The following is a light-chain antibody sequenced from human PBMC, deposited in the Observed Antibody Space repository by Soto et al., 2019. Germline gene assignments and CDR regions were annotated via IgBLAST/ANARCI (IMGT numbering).Light chain of an antibody. J-gene: IGLJ2*01. CDR3: SSYTSSSTLEL. CDR2: DXX. Sequence: QSALTQPASVSGSPGQSITISCTGTSSDVGGYNYVSWYQQHPGKAPKLMIYDXXXRPXGVSNRFXGSKSGNTASLTISGXXXXXXXXXXCSSYTSSSTLELFGGGTQLTVL. V-gene: IGLV2-14*01. CDR1: SSDVGGYNY.